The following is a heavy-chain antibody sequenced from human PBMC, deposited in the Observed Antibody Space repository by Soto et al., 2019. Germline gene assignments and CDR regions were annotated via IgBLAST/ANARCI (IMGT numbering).Heavy chain of an antibody. D-gene: IGHD7-27*01. J-gene: IGHJ6*03. CDR3: ARDLSWGSNWYYYMDV. Sequence: EVQLVESGGGLVQPGGSLRLSCATSGFILSDCAMNWVRQAPGKGLEWVSYISSSSSVIDYADSVKGRFTVSRDYARNSLYLQMNSLRAEDTAVYYCARDLSWGSNWYYYMDVWRKGTTVTVSS. CDR2: ISSSSSVI. CDR1: GFILSDCA. V-gene: IGHV3-48*01.